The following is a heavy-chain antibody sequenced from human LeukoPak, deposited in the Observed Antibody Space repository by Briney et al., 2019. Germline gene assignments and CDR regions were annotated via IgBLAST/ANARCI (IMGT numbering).Heavy chain of an antibody. D-gene: IGHD3-22*01. V-gene: IGHV4-59*08. CDR2: IYYSGRT. Sequence: SETLSLTCTVSGGSISSYYWSWIRQPPGKELEWIGYIYYSGRTYYNPSLKSRVTISVETSENQFSLSLSSVTAADTAVYYCARTISDSSGYYYSDYWGQGTLVTVSS. CDR1: GGSISSYY. J-gene: IGHJ4*02. CDR3: ARTISDSSGYYYSDY.